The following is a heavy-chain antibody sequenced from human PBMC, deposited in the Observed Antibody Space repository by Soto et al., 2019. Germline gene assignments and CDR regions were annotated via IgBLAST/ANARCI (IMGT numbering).Heavy chain of an antibody. D-gene: IGHD6-25*01. CDR1: GGSFSGYY. Sequence: QVQLQQWGAGLLKPSETLSLTCAVYGGSFSGYYWSWIRQSPGKGLEWIGESNHVGNTNYNPSLKSRVAMSGDPSKNEFSLMLSAVAAADPAVYYCARVLIAGVTKDWGPGTLV. J-gene: IGHJ4*02. CDR3: ARVLIAGVTKD. CDR2: SNHVGNT. V-gene: IGHV4-34*01.